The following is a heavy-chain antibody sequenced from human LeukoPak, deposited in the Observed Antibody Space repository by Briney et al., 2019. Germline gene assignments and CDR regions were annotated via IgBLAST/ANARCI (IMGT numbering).Heavy chain of an antibody. CDR2: IYYSGST. CDR1: GGSISSSSYY. D-gene: IGHD1-26*01. V-gene: IGHV4-39*07. J-gene: IGHJ6*03. CDR3: AIIQGARTGVYYYYYYMDV. Sequence: PSETLSLTCTVSGGSISSSSYYWGWIRQPPGKGLEWIESIYYSGSTYYNPSLKSRVTISVDTSKNQFSLELSSVTAADTAVYYCAIIQGARTGVYYYYYYMDVWGKGTTVTVSS.